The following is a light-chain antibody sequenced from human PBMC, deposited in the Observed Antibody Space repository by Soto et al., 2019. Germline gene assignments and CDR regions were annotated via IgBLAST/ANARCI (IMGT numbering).Light chain of an antibody. CDR1: QGISSH. V-gene: IGKV1-9*01. J-gene: IGKJ2*01. CDR2: AAS. Sequence: DIQLTQSPSFLSASIGDRVTISCRASQGISSHLAWYQQKPGKAPKVLIYAASTLQSGVPSRFSGSGSGTEFTLTISSLQPEDFATYYCQQLNSDPYTFGQGTKLEIK. CDR3: QQLNSDPYT.